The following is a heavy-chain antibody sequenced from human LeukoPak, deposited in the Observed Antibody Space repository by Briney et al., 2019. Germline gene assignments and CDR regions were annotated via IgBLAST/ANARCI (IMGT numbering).Heavy chain of an antibody. Sequence: SETLSLTCAVSGYSISSGYYWGWIRPPPGKGLEWIGSIYHSGSTYYNPSLKSRVTISVDTSKNQFSLKLSSVTAADTAVYYCASQGVHSSSRGFDPWGQGTLVTVSS. CDR2: IYHSGST. J-gene: IGHJ5*02. D-gene: IGHD6-13*01. V-gene: IGHV4-38-2*01. CDR1: GYSISSGYY. CDR3: ASQGVHSSSRGFDP.